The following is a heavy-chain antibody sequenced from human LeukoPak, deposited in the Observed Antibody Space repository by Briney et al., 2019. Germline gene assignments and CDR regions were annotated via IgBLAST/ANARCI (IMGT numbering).Heavy chain of an antibody. D-gene: IGHD3-3*01. V-gene: IGHV4-39*01. CDR1: GGSISSSSYN. Sequence: SETLSLTRTVSGGSISSSSYNWGWNRQPPGKGLEWIGSIYYSGSTYYNPSLKSRVTISVDTSKIQFSLKLSSVTAADTAVYYCARITDRTIFGEIMHGFDIWGQGTPVTVSS. J-gene: IGHJ3*02. CDR2: IYYSGST. CDR3: ARITDRTIFGEIMHGFDI.